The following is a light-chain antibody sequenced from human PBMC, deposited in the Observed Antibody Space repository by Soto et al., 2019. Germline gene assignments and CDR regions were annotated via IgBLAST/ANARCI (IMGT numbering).Light chain of an antibody. Sequence: SVLTKPPSVSGAPGQRVTISCTGSSSYIGAGYDVHWYQQLPGTAPKLLIYANTNRPSGVPDRFSGSKSGTSASLAITGLQAEDEAHYYCQSYDDSLGGHVIFGGGTKLTVL. CDR3: QSYDDSLGGHVI. J-gene: IGLJ2*01. CDR2: ANT. CDR1: SSYIGAGYD. V-gene: IGLV1-40*01.